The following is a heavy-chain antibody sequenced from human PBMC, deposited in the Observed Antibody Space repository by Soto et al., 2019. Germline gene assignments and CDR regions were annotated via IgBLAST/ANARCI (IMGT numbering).Heavy chain of an antibody. J-gene: IGHJ1*01. D-gene: IGHD1-1*01. Sequence: PGGSLRLSCVASGFTFSSYALHWVRQAPGKGLEWVALISNDGMNTFYADSVKGRMTVSRDKAEKTMHLQMNSLTAEDTAVYYCAKGLRFMEHWGQGTVVTVSS. CDR2: ISNDGMNT. CDR1: GFTFSSYA. CDR3: AKGLRFMEH. V-gene: IGHV3-30-3*02.